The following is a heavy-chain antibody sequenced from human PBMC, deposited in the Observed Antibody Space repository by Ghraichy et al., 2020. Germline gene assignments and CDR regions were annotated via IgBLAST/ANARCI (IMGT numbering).Heavy chain of an antibody. CDR3: ARDEGDSSSWYLGHWFDP. CDR2: INHSGST. J-gene: IGHJ5*02. Sequence: ETLSLTCAVYGGSFSGYYWSWIRQPPGKGLEWIGEINHSGSTNYNPSLKSRVTISVDTSKNQFSLKLSSVTAADTAVYYCARDEGDSSSWYLGHWFDPWGQGTLVTVSS. CDR1: GGSFSGYY. V-gene: IGHV4-34*01. D-gene: IGHD6-13*01.